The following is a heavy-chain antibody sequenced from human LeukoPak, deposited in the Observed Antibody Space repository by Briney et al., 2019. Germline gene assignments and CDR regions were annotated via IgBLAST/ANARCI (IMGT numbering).Heavy chain of an antibody. J-gene: IGHJ4*02. CDR1: GGSISSYY. CDR3: ARDSISLASGSPVYYFDY. D-gene: IGHD6-25*01. Sequence: SETLSLTCTVSGGSISSYYWSWIRQPPGKGLEWIGYIYDSGSTNYNPSLKSRVTISVDTSKNQFSLKLTSVTAADTAVYYCARDSISLASGSPVYYFDYWGQGTLVAVSS. V-gene: IGHV4-59*12. CDR2: IYDSGST.